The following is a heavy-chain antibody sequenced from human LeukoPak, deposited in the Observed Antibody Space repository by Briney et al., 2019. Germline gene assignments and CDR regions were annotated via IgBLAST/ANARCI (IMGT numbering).Heavy chain of an antibody. V-gene: IGHV3-30*02. CDR3: AKDKRVYCSSTSCKAPFDY. CDR2: IRYGGSNE. D-gene: IGHD2-2*01. CDR1: GFTFSNYG. Sequence: GGSLRLSCVGSGFTFSNYGIHWVRQAPGKGLEWVAFIRYGGSNEYYADSVRGRFTISRDNSKNTLYLQMNSLRAEDTAVYYCAKDKRVYCSSTSCKAPFDYWGQGTLVTVSS. J-gene: IGHJ4*02.